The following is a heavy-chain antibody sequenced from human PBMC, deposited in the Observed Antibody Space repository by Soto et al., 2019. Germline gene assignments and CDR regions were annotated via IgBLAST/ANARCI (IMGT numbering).Heavy chain of an antibody. Sequence: QVQLVESGGGLVKPGGSLRLSCAASGFTFSDYYMSWIRQAPGKGLEWVSYISSSGSTIYYADSVKGRFTISRDNAKNSLYLQMNRLRAEDSEVYYGARDWGPRLLLGSMVDYYYGMDVWGQGTTVTVSS. D-gene: IGHD2-15*01. V-gene: IGHV3-11*01. CDR1: GFTFSDYY. J-gene: IGHJ6*02. CDR3: ARDWGPRLLLGSMVDYYYGMDV. CDR2: ISSSGSTI.